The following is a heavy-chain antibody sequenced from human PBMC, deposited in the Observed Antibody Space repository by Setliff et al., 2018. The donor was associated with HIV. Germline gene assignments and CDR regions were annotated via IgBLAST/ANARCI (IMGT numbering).Heavy chain of an antibody. CDR3: ARHHLVDPFDY. J-gene: IGHJ4*01. D-gene: IGHD2-2*01. Sequence: ASETLSLTCAVYGGSFTGYYWSWIRQPPGKGLEWIGEINHSGSTNYNSALKSRVSISVDTSKNQFSLKLSSVTAADTAVYYCARHHLVDPFDYWGHGTLVTVSS. CDR1: GGSFTGYY. V-gene: IGHV4-34*01. CDR2: INHSGST.